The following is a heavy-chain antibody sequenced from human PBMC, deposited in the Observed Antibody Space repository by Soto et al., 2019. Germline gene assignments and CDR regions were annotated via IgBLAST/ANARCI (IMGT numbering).Heavy chain of an antibody. Sequence: PGESLKISCKGSGYSFTSYWIGWVRQMPGKGLEWMGIIYPGDSDTRYSPSFQGQVTISADKSTSTAYLQWSSLKASDTAMYYCARPHSGWPNTQFFQHWGQGTLVTVSS. D-gene: IGHD6-19*01. CDR2: IYPGDSDT. V-gene: IGHV5-51*01. CDR1: GYSFTSYW. J-gene: IGHJ1*01. CDR3: ARPHSGWPNTQFFQH.